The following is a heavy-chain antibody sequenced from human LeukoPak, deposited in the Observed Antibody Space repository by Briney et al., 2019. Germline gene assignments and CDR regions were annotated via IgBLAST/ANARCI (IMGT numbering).Heavy chain of an antibody. Sequence: SETLSLTCTVSGGSISSYYWSWIRQPPGKGLEWIGYIYYSGSTNYNPSLKSRVTISVDTSKNQFSLKLSSVTAADTAVYCCARSIQYYDFWSGGYYMDVWGKGTTVTVSS. CDR3: ARSIQYYDFWSGGYYMDV. V-gene: IGHV4-59*01. J-gene: IGHJ6*03. D-gene: IGHD3-3*01. CDR1: GGSISSYY. CDR2: IYYSGST.